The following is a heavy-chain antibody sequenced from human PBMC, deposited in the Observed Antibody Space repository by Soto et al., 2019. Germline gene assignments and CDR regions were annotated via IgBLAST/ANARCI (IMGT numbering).Heavy chain of an antibody. J-gene: IGHJ5*02. CDR1: GFTFGSYA. Sequence: GGSLRLSCAASGFTFGSYAMIWVRQAPGKGLVWVSTISSSGDSAYYADSVKGRFTVSRDNSMNTLYMQMNSLRAEDTAVYYCAKSDTALSYGFDPWGQGIVVTVSS. D-gene: IGHD5-18*01. V-gene: IGHV3-23*01. CDR3: AKSDTALSYGFDP. CDR2: ISSSGDSA.